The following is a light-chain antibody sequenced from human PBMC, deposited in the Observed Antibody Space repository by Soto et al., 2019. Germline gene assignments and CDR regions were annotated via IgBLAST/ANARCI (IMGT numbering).Light chain of an antibody. CDR2: DAS. V-gene: IGKV3-11*01. CDR1: QSVSSY. J-gene: IGKJ2*01. Sequence: EIVLTQSPATLSLSPGERATLSCRASQSVSSYVAWYQQKPGQAPSLLIYDASNRATGIPSRFSGSGSGTDFTLTISSLEPEDFAVYYCHQRSNWPPYTFGQGTKLAIK. CDR3: HQRSNWPPYT.